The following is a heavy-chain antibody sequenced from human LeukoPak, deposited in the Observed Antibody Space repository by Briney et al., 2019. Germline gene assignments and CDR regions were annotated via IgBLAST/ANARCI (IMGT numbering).Heavy chain of an antibody. Sequence: SQTLSLTCAVSGGSISSGGYSWSWIRQPPGKGLEWIGYIYHSGSTYYNPSLKSRVTISVDRSKNQFSLKLSSVTAADTAVYYCARGRDFDYWGQGTLVTVTS. CDR1: GGSISSGGYS. CDR3: ARGRDFDY. CDR2: IYHSGST. J-gene: IGHJ4*02. V-gene: IGHV4-30-2*01.